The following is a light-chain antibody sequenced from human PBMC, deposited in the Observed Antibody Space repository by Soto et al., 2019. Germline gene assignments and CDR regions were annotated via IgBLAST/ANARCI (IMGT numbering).Light chain of an antibody. J-gene: IGKJ2*01. Sequence: DIQMTQSPSSLSASVGDRVTISCRASQSPSSYLNWYQQKPGKAPKLMIYAASNIHIGVPSRFSGSGSGTDFTLTISSLQPEDFATYYCQQIFSTPYTFGQGTKLEIK. CDR2: AAS. CDR3: QQIFSTPYT. V-gene: IGKV1-39*01. CDR1: QSPSSY.